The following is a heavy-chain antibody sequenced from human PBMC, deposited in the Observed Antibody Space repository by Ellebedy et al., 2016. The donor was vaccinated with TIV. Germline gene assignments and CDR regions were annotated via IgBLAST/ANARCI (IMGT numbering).Heavy chain of an antibody. CDR1: GFSFTSYS. CDR3: ARVGDMAGKLYGPLDH. J-gene: IGHJ4*02. V-gene: IGHV3-21*01. Sequence: GESLKISCVASGFSFTSYSINWVRQAPGKGLEWVSSISSSSSYIYYADSVKGRFTISRDNSKNTLYLQMNSLRGEDTAVYYCARVGDMAGKLYGPLDHWGQGTQVTVPS. D-gene: IGHD3-16*01. CDR2: ISSSSSYI.